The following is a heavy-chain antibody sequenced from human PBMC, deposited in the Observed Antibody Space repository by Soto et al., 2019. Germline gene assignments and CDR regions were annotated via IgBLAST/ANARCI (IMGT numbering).Heavy chain of an antibody. CDR1: GGSISSGDYY. D-gene: IGHD6-19*01. Sequence: SETLSLTCTVSGGSISSGDYYWSWIRQPPGQGLEWIGYIYYSGSTYYNPSLKSRVTISVDTSKNQFSLKLSSVTAADTAVYYCARDVGEQWLQGYYYYYGMDVWGQGTTVTVSS. V-gene: IGHV4-30-4*01. CDR3: ARDVGEQWLQGYYYYYGMDV. J-gene: IGHJ6*02. CDR2: IYYSGST.